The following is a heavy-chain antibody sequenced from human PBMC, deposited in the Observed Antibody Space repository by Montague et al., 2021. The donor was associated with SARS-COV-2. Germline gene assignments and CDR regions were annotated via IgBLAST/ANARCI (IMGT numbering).Heavy chain of an antibody. Sequence: SETLSLTCTVSGGSISSSSYYWGRIRQPPGKGLEWIGTIYYSGSTYYNPSLKSRVTISVDTSKNRFSLKLSSVTAADTAVYYCARGWFSPMLVVVIRGPFDYWGQGVLVTVSS. V-gene: IGHV4-39*07. CDR3: ARGWFSPMLVVVIRGPFDY. D-gene: IGHD3-22*01. CDR2: IYYSGST. J-gene: IGHJ4*02. CDR1: GGSISSSSYY.